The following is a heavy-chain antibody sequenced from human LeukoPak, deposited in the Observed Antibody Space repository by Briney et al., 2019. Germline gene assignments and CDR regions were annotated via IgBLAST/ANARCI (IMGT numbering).Heavy chain of an antibody. D-gene: IGHD3-10*02. CDR1: GGTFSSYA. Sequence: EASVKVSCKASGGTFSSYAISWVRQAPGQGLEWMGGIIPIFGTANYAQKFQGRVTITADESTSTAYMELSSLRSEDTAVYYCARDGWALPNVQQWSMSGEFDYWGQGTLVTVSS. V-gene: IGHV1-69*13. CDR3: ARDGWALPNVQQWSMSGEFDY. J-gene: IGHJ4*02. CDR2: IIPIFGTA.